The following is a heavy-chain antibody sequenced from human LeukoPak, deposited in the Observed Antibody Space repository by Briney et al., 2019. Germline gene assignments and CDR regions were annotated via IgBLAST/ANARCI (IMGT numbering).Heavy chain of an antibody. CDR3: ANLVPAAVAFDI. CDR2: IRYDGSKK. J-gene: IGHJ3*02. V-gene: IGHV3-30*02. CDR1: GFTFSSYG. Sequence: GGSLRLSCAASGFTFSSYGMHWVRQAPGKGLEWVAFIRYDGSKKYYADSVKGRFTISRDNSKNTLYLQMNSLRAEDTAVYYCANLVPAAVAFDIWGQGTMVTVSS. D-gene: IGHD2-2*01.